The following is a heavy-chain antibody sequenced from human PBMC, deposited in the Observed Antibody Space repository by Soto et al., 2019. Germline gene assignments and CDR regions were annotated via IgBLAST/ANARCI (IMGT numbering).Heavy chain of an antibody. V-gene: IGHV1-8*02. J-gene: IGHJ5*02. Sequence: ASVKVSCKAPGDTFSNYGTIWVRQASGQGLEWMGWMNPNTGDTVYAQRFQGRVTLSTDTTISTAYMELISLRYEDTGVYYCARGRGGHCSGRRCNRWLDPWGQGTLVTVSS. D-gene: IGHD2-15*01. CDR1: GDTFSNYG. CDR2: MNPNTGDT. CDR3: ARGRGGHCSGRRCNRWLDP.